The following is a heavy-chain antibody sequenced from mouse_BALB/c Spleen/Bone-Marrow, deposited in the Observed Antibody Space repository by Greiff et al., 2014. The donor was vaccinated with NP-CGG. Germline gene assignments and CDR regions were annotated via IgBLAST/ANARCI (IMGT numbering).Heavy chain of an antibody. D-gene: IGHD1-2*01. J-gene: IGHJ3*01. CDR3: ARRFITTAAWFAY. CDR2: IYPYNGGT. V-gene: IGHV1S29*02. CDR1: GYTFTDYN. Sequence: DVHLVESGPELVKPGASVKISCKASGYTFTDYNMHWVKQSHGKSLEWIGYIYPYNGGTGYNQKFKSKATLTVDNSSSTAYMELRSLTSEDSAVYYCARRFITTAAWFAYWGQGTLVTVSA.